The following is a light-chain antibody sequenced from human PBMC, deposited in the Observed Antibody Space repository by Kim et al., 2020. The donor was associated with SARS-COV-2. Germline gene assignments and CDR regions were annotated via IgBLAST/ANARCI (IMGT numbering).Light chain of an antibody. Sequence: SYELTQPPSVSVSPGQTASITCSGDKLGDKYACWYQQKPGQSPVLVIYQDSKRPSGIPERFSGSNSGNTATLTISGTQAMDEADSYCQGWDSSNAYVFGG. J-gene: IGLJ2*01. CDR2: QDS. CDR1: KLGDKY. V-gene: IGLV3-1*01. CDR3: QGWDSSNAYV.